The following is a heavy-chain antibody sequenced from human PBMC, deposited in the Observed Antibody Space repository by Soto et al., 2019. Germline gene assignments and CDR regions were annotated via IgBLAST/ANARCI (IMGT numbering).Heavy chain of an antibody. CDR2: IYWDDDK. D-gene: IGHD3-3*01. V-gene: IGHV2-5*02. CDR3: AHRVLRTVFGLVTTTSIYFDF. Sequence: QITLNESGPTQVKPRQTLTLTCTFSGFSLTTSGVGVGWIRQSPGKAPEWLALIYWDDDKRYSPSLKSRLTITKDTSKTQVVLTMADLDPADTATYYCAHRVLRTVFGLVTTTSIYFDFWGQGTPVAVS. J-gene: IGHJ4*02. CDR1: GFSLTTSGVG.